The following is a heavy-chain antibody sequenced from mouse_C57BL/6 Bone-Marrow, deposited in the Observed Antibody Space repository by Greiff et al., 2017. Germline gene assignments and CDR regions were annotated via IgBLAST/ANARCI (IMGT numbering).Heavy chain of an antibody. CDR2: IDPENGDT. J-gene: IGHJ3*01. Sequence: VQLQQSGAELVRPGASVKLSCTASGFNIKDDYMHWVKQRPEQGLEWIGWIDPENGDTEYASKFQGKATITADTSSNTAYLQLSSLTSEDTAVYYCTTEEGYYGSSLFAYWGQGTLVTVSA. V-gene: IGHV14-4*01. CDR3: TTEEGYYGSSLFAY. CDR1: GFNIKDDY. D-gene: IGHD1-1*01.